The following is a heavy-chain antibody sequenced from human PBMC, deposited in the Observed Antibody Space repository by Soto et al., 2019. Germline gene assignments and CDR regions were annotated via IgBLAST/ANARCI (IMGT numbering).Heavy chain of an antibody. Sequence: EVQVVESGGGLVQPGGSLRLCCAASGFTFTNYWMDLVRQVPGEGLVWVSRIDNHGDGTSYADFVKGRFTISRDNDNNTLYLQMNSLRVEDTDIYYCGTVFEKWGQWTMVTVSS. CDR3: GTVFEK. V-gene: IGHV3-74*01. CDR2: IDNHGDGT. J-gene: IGHJ3*02. CDR1: GFTFTNYW.